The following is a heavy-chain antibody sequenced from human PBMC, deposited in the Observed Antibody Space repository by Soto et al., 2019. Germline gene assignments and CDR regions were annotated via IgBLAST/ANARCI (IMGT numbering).Heavy chain of an antibody. J-gene: IGHJ6*02. D-gene: IGHD3-22*01. Sequence: PGGSLRLSCAASGFTFSHYYMSWIRQAPGKGLEWVSYISSSGSTIYYADSVKGRFTISRDNAKNSLYLQMNSLRAEDTAVYYCARVLYYYDSSGSPKPDYYYYGMDVSTQGNTVTVS. CDR2: ISSSGSTI. CDR3: ARVLYYYDSSGSPKPDYYYYGMDV. CDR1: GFTFSHYY. V-gene: IGHV3-11*01.